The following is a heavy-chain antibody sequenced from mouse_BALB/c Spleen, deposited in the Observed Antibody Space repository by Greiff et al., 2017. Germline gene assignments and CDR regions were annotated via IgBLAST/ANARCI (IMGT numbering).Heavy chain of an antibody. CDR3: ARQGIYYDYDGWYFDV. CDR1: GYTFTDYW. J-gene: IGHJ1*01. D-gene: IGHD2-4*01. V-gene: IGHV1-69*01. CDR2: IDTSDSYT. Sequence: VQLQQPGAELVMPGASVKMSCKASGYTFTDYWMHWVKQRPGQGLEWIGAIDTSDSYTSYNQKFKGKATLTVDESSSTAYMQLSSLTSEDSAVYYCARQGIYYDYDGWYFDVWGAGTTVTVSS.